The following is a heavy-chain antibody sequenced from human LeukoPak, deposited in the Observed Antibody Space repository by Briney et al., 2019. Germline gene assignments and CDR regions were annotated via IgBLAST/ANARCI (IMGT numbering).Heavy chain of an antibody. CDR2: ISAYNGNT. Sequence: GASVKVSCKASGYTFTSYGISWVRQAPGQGLEWMGWISAYNGNTNYAQKLQGRATMTTDTSTSTAYMELRSLRSDDTAVYYCARGAYCSGGSCYPGGADYWGQGTLVTVSS. V-gene: IGHV1-18*01. J-gene: IGHJ4*02. CDR3: ARGAYCSGGSCYPGGADY. CDR1: GYTFTSYG. D-gene: IGHD2-15*01.